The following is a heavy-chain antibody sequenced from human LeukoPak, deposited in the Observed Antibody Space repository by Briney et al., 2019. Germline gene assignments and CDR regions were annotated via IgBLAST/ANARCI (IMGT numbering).Heavy chain of an antibody. Sequence: ASVKVSCKASGYTFTGYYMHWLRQAPGQGLEWMGWINPNSGGTNYAQKFQGRVTMTRDTSISTAYMELSRLRSDDTAVYYCARVNSGSYPGGPYYFDYWGQGTLVTVSS. CDR1: GYTFTGYY. CDR3: ARVNSGSYPGGPYYFDY. V-gene: IGHV1-2*02. J-gene: IGHJ4*02. CDR2: INPNSGGT. D-gene: IGHD1-26*01.